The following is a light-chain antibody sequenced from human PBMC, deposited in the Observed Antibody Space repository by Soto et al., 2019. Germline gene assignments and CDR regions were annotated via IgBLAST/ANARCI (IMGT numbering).Light chain of an antibody. CDR2: GAS. CDR1: QSVSSTY. CDR3: QQYGSSPRT. V-gene: IGKV3-20*01. J-gene: IGKJ1*01. Sequence: EIVLTQSPGTLSLSPGERATLSCRASQSVSSTYLACYQQKPGQAPRLLIYGASSRDTGIPDRFSGRGSGTDFTLTISRLEPEDFAVYYCQQYGSSPRTFGQGTKVEI.